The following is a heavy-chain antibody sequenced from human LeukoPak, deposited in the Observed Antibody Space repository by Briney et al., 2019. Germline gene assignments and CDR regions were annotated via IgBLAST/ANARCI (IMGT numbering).Heavy chain of an antibody. D-gene: IGHD4-17*01. Sequence: KSSETLSLTCAVYGGSFSGYYWSWIRQPPGKGLEWIGEINHSGSTNYNPSLKSRVTISVDTSKNQFSLKLSSVTAADTAVYYCAVIHDCGTPWGQGTLVTVSS. CDR3: AVIHDCGTP. J-gene: IGHJ5*02. CDR1: GGSFSGYY. V-gene: IGHV4-34*01. CDR2: INHSGST.